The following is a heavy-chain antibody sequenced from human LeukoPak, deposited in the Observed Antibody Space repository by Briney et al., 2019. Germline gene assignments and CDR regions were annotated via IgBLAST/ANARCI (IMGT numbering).Heavy chain of an antibody. CDR1: GGSISSSSYY. CDR2: IYYSGST. V-gene: IGHV4-39*07. J-gene: IGHJ4*02. D-gene: IGHD6-19*01. Sequence: SETLSLTCTVSGGSISSSSYYWGWIRQPPGKGLEWIGSIYYSGSTYYNPSLKSRVTISVDTSKNQFSLKLSSVTAADTAVYYCARGTMSIAVAGTNFDYWGQGTLVTVSS. CDR3: ARGTMSIAVAGTNFDY.